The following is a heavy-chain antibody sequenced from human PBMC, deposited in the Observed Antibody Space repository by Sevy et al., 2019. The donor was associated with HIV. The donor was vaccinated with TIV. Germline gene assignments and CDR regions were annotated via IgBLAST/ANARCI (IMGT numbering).Heavy chain of an antibody. CDR2: ISYDGSEK. J-gene: IGHJ6*04. D-gene: IGHD3-16*01. V-gene: IGHV3-30*18. Sequence: GGSLRLSCAASEFSFSSYGMHWVRQAPVKGLEWVALISYDGSEKYYADSVKGRFTISRDNSKNTLYLQMNSLRAEDMAVYYCAKEGRYDYIWGRGLDVWGKGTTVTVSS. CDR3: AKEGRYDYIWGRGLDV. CDR1: EFSFSSYG.